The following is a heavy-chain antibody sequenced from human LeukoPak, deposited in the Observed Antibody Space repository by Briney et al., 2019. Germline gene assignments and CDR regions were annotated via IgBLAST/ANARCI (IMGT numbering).Heavy chain of an antibody. V-gene: IGHV5-51*03. CDR1: GYSFTSYW. J-gene: IGHJ4*02. CDR3: ARRLSGYSSN. Sequence: GESLKISCKGSGYSFTSYWIVWVRQMPGKGLEWMGNIYPGDSDTRYSPPFQVQVTIPAAKSISTAYLQWSSLKASDTAMYYCARRLSGYSSNWGQGTLVTVSS. D-gene: IGHD5-18*01. CDR2: IYPGDSDT.